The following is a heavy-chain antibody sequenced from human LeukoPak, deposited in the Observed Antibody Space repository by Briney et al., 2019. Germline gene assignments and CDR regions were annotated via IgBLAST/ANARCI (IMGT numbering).Heavy chain of an antibody. CDR1: GVSFSDYW. D-gene: IGHD3-22*01. CDR3: AKGIYYDSSGYHDY. J-gene: IGHJ4*02. V-gene: IGHV3-23*01. CDR2: ISGSGGNT. Sequence: GGSLRLSRAASGVSFSDYWMDWVRQAPGKGLEWVSAISGSGGNTYYADSVKGRFTISRDNSKNTLYLQMNSLRAEDTAVYYCAKGIYYDSSGYHDYWGQGTLVTVSS.